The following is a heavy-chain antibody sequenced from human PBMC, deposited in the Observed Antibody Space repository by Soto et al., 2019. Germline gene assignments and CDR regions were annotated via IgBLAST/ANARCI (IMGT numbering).Heavy chain of an antibody. V-gene: IGHV3-23*01. CDR2: ISGSGGST. CDR3: AKGDSYYDLWSVSMGPNFDY. J-gene: IGHJ4*02. D-gene: IGHD3-3*01. CDR1: GFTFSSYA. Sequence: PGGSLRLSCAASGFTFSSYAMSWVRQAPGKGLEWVSAISGSGGSTYYADSVKGRFTISRDNSKNTLYLQMNSLRAEDTAVYYCAKGDSYYDLWSVSMGPNFDYGAQGTLVPVPS.